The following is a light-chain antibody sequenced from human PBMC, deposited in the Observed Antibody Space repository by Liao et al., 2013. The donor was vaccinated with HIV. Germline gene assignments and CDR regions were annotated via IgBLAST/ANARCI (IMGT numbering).Light chain of an antibody. CDR2: QDT. CDR1: KLDNRY. J-gene: IGLJ2*01. CDR3: QSADSSGVV. V-gene: IGLV3-25*03. Sequence: SYELTQAPSVSVPPGQTASITCSGDKLDNRYTCWYQQKPGQSPLLVIYQDTKRPSGIPERFSGSSSGTTVTLTISGVQAEDEADYYCQSADSSGVVFGGGTKLTVL.